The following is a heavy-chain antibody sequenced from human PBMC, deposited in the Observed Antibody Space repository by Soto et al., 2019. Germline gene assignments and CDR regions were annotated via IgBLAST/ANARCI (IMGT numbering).Heavy chain of an antibody. CDR2: IIPIFGTA. CDR3: AREEHRLGFSYGMDV. D-gene: IGHD1-1*01. V-gene: IGHV1-69*12. J-gene: IGHJ6*02. CDR1: GGTFSSYA. Sequence: QVQLVQSGAEVKKPGSSVKVSCKASGGTFSSYAISWVRQAPGQGLEWMGGIIPIFGTANYAQKFQGRVTIXXDXYXTTAYMELSSLRSEDTAVYYCAREEHRLGFSYGMDVWGQGTTVTVSS.